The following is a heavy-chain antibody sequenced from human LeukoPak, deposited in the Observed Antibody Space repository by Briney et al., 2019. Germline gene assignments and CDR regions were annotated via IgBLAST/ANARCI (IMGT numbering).Heavy chain of an antibody. CDR1: GFTFSNFG. CDR2: IRHDATTK. J-gene: IGHJ3*02. Sequence: QPGGSLRLSCSASGFTFSNFGIHWVRQAPGKGLEWVSFIRHDATTKYYGDSVKGRFTISRDNSENTLYLQMNSLRAEDTAVYYCAREGGAFDIWGQGTMVTVSS. V-gene: IGHV3-30*02. D-gene: IGHD3-16*01. CDR3: AREGGAFDI.